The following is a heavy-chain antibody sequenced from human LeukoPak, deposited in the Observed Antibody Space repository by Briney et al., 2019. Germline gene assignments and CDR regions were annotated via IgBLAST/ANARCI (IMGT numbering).Heavy chain of an antibody. J-gene: IGHJ5*02. Sequence: PSETLSLTCAVSGASTSAYYWSWIRQPPGKGLEWIGYIYYSGSTNYNPSLKSRVTISVNTSKNQFSLKLSSVTAADTAVYYCARQRIHWFDPWGQGTLVTVSS. V-gene: IGHV4-59*08. CDR1: GASTSAYY. CDR3: ARQRIHWFDP. CDR2: IYYSGST.